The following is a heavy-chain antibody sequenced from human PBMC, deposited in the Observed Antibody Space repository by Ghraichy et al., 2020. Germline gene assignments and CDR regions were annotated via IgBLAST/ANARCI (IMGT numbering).Heavy chain of an antibody. J-gene: IGHJ2*01. Sequence: GGSLRLSCAGSGYTLSRYAMSWVRQAPGQGLEWVSGISGSGDSTHYADSVKGRFTISRDNSKNTLYLQMNSLRVEDTAVYYCAKDPGAYYDPGWYFDLWGRGTLVTVSS. CDR2: ISGSGDST. CDR3: AKDPGAYYDPGWYFDL. V-gene: IGHV3-23*01. D-gene: IGHD3-22*01. CDR1: GYTLSRYA.